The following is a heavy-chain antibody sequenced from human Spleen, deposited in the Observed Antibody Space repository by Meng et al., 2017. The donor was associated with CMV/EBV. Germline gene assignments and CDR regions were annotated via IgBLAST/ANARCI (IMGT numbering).Heavy chain of an antibody. Sequence: GESLKISCAATGFTFDDYGMSWVRQAPGRGLEWVSGINWNGGSTGFADSVKGRFTISRDNAKNSLYLQMNSLRAGDTALYYCARIRTTIFGVVITGNGGNAFDIWGQGTMVTVSS. D-gene: IGHD3-3*01. CDR1: GFTFDDYG. J-gene: IGHJ3*02. CDR3: ARIRTTIFGVVITGNGGNAFDI. CDR2: INWNGGST. V-gene: IGHV3-20*04.